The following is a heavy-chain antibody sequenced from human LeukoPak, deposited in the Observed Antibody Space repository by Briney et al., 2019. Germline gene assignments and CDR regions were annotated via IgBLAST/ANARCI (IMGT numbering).Heavy chain of an antibody. V-gene: IGHV4-34*09. CDR1: GGSFSGYY. D-gene: IGHD5-18*01. Sequence: SETLSLTCAVYGGSFSGYYWSWIRQPPGKGLEWIGYIYYSGSTYYNPSLKSRVTISVDTSKNQFSLKLSSVTAADTAVYYCARGRGYTYSDYWGQGTLVTVSS. J-gene: IGHJ4*02. CDR3: ARGRGYTYSDY. CDR2: IYYSGST.